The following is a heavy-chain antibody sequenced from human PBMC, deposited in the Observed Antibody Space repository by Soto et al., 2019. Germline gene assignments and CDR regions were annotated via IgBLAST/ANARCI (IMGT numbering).Heavy chain of an antibody. V-gene: IGHV4-59*01. CDR1: GGSISSYD. J-gene: IGHJ4*02. Sequence: SETLCLTCTVSGGSISSYDLIWIRPTPGKGLEWIGYIYYSGSTNYNPSLKSRVTISVDTSKNQFSLKLSSVTAADTAVYYCARGLTYHHDSSGYYLDYRGQGTLVTVSS. CDR2: IYYSGST. D-gene: IGHD3-22*01. CDR3: ARGLTYHHDSSGYYLDY.